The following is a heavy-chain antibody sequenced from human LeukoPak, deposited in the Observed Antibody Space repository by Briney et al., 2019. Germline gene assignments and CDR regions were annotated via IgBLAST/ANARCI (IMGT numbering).Heavy chain of an antibody. CDR2: SYHSGST. D-gene: IGHD1-26*01. J-gene: IGHJ5*02. CDR1: GYSISSGYY. CDR3: ARGVGSLIRWYWFDP. Sequence: PSETLSLTCTVSGYSISSGYYWGWIRQPPGKGLECIGSSYHSGSTYYNPSLKSRVTISVDTSKNQFSLRLSSVTAADTAVYYCARGVGSLIRWYWFDPWGQGTLVTVSS. V-gene: IGHV4-38-2*02.